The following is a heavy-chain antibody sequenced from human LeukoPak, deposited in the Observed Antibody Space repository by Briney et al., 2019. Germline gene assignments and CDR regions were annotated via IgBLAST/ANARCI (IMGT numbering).Heavy chain of an antibody. V-gene: IGHV3-21*01. CDR2: ASSSSSYI. D-gene: IGHD3-22*01. CDR1: GFTFSSYS. Sequence: GGSLRLSCAASGFTFSSYSMNWVRQAPGNGLEWVSSASSSSSYIYYADSVKGRSTISRDNAKNSLYLQMNSLRAEDTAVYYCARGWYYYDSSGYPVYFDYWGQGTLVTVCS. CDR3: ARGWYYYDSSGYPVYFDY. J-gene: IGHJ4*02.